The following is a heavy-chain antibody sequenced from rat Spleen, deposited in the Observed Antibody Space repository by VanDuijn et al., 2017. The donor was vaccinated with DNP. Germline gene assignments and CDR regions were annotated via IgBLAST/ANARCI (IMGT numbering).Heavy chain of an antibody. V-gene: IGHV5-46*01. CDR1: GFTFSDFP. CDR3: TRRGHTTGLNWFVY. D-gene: IGHD1-9*01. CDR2: ISYDGRNT. Sequence: EVQLVESGGGLVQPGGSMKLSCAASGFTFSDFPMAWVRQTPTKGLEWVASISYDGRNTYYGDSVKGRFTISRDNAKNTLFLQMDSLRSEDTATYYCTRRGHTTGLNWFVYWGQGTLVTVSS. J-gene: IGHJ3*01.